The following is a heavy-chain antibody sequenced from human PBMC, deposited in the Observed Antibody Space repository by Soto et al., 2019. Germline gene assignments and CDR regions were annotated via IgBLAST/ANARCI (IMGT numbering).Heavy chain of an antibody. CDR2: ISYDGSNK. CDR1: GFTFNNYA. J-gene: IGHJ5*01. V-gene: IGHV3-30*04. Sequence: PGGSLRLSCAASGFTFNNYAMHWVRQAPGKGLEWVAVISYDGSNKYYADSVKGRFTISRDNSKNTLYLQMNSLRAEDTAVYYCATSGFDPWGQGTLVTVSS. CDR3: ATSGFDP.